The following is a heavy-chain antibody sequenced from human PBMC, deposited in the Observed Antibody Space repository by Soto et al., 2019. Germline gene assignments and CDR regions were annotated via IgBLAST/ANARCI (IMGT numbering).Heavy chain of an antibody. J-gene: IGHJ5*02. CDR2: INHSGST. CDR3: ARGALITIFGVVKIGRNWFDP. D-gene: IGHD3-3*01. V-gene: IGHV4-34*01. CDR1: GGSFSGYY. Sequence: SETLSLTCAVYGGSFSGYYWSWIRQPPGKGLEWIGEINHSGSTNYNPSLKSRVTISVDTSKNQFSLKLSSVTAADTAVYYCARGALITIFGVVKIGRNWFDPWGQGTLVTVSS.